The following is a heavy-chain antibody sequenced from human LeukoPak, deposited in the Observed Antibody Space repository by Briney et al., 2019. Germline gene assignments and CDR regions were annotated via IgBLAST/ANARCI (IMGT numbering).Heavy chain of an antibody. Sequence: PGGSLRLSCAASGFTFSNYWMHWVRQDPGKGLVWVSFINPDWSTTNYADSVKGRFTISRDNAKNALYLQMNSLRAEDTAVYYCARESGSVTSEVDFDYWGQGTLVTVSS. J-gene: IGHJ4*02. D-gene: IGHD4-17*01. V-gene: IGHV3-74*01. CDR2: INPDWSTT. CDR1: GFTFSNYW. CDR3: ARESGSVTSEVDFDY.